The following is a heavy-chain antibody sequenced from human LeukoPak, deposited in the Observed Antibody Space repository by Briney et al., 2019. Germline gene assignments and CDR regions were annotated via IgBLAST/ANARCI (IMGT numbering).Heavy chain of an antibody. CDR3: AKAPPYSSSWSYFQH. CDR2: IRYDGSKE. D-gene: IGHD6-13*01. CDR1: GFTFSSYG. J-gene: IGHJ1*01. V-gene: IGHV3-30*02. Sequence: GGSLRLSCAASGFTFSSYGMHWVRQAPGKGLEWVAFIRYDGSKEYYADSVKGRFTISRDNSKNTLYLQMNSLRAEDTAVYYCAKAPPYSSSWSYFQHWGQGTLVTVSS.